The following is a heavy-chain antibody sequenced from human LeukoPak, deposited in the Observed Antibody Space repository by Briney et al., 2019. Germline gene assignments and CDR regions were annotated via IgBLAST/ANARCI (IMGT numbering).Heavy chain of an antibody. Sequence: LETLSLTCAVYGGSFSGYYWSWIRQPPGKGLEWIGEITHSGSTNYNPSLKSRVTISVDTSKNQFSLKLSSVTAADTAVYYCARGLRVRGVYYYYGMDVWGQGTTVTVSS. D-gene: IGHD3-10*01. J-gene: IGHJ6*02. CDR2: ITHSGST. CDR3: ARGLRVRGVYYYYGMDV. V-gene: IGHV4-34*01. CDR1: GGSFSGYY.